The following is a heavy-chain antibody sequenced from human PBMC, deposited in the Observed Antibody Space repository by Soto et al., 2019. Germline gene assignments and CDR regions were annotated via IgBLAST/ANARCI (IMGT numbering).Heavy chain of an antibody. Sequence: QVQLVQSGAEVKKPGSSVKVSCKASGGTFSSYAISWVRQAPGQGLEWMGGIIPIFGTANYAQKFQGRVPITADEATSTAYRELSSLRAEDTAVYYGAGRPMGYGYPGRDDYGGQGTLVTVSS. J-gene: IGHJ4*02. D-gene: IGHD5-18*01. CDR2: IIPIFGTA. V-gene: IGHV1-69*12. CDR1: GGTFSSYA. CDR3: AGRPMGYGYPGRDDY.